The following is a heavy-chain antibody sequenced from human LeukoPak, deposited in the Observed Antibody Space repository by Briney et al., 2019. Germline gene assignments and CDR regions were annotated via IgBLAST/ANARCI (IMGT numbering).Heavy chain of an antibody. J-gene: IGHJ4*02. D-gene: IGHD4-11*01. CDR2: INQDGRGI. V-gene: IGHV3-7*01. CDR1: GFTFSDVW. Sequence: GGSLKLSCAASGFTFSDVWMSWVRQAPGKGLEWVANINQDGRGIYYVDSVKGRFSISRDNTNSLLYLQMNSLRAEDTAMYFCARDSYRSLDYWGQGTLVTVSS. CDR3: ARDSYRSLDY.